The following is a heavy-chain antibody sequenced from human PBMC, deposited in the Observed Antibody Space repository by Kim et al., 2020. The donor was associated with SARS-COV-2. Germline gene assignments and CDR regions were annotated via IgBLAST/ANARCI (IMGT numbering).Heavy chain of an antibody. V-gene: IGHV3-7*04. J-gene: IGHJ4*02. D-gene: IGHD3-22*01. CDR3: TRQYVDISGYSGGYF. Sequence: DSGKGRFTISRDNAKNSLYLQMCGLGAEDTAVYYCTRQYVDISGYSGGYFWGQGTLVTVSS.